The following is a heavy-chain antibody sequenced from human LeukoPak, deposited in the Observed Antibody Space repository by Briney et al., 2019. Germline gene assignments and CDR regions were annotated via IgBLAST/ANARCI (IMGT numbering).Heavy chain of an antibody. D-gene: IGHD3-10*01. Sequence: GGSLRLSCAASGFTFSSYSMNWVRQAPGKGLEWVSSISSSSSYIYCADSVKGRFTISRDNAKNSLYLQMNSLRAEDTAVYYCARDASYYYGSGSYLDYWGQGTLVTVSS. J-gene: IGHJ4*02. CDR2: ISSSSSYI. CDR1: GFTFSSYS. CDR3: ARDASYYYGSGSYLDY. V-gene: IGHV3-21*01.